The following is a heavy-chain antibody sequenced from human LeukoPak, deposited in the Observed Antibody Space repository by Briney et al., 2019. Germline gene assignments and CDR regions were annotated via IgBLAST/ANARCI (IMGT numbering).Heavy chain of an antibody. CDR2: MYSGGST. V-gene: IGHV3-53*01. J-gene: IGHJ4*02. Sequence: GGSLRLSCAVSGFSVSSNFMSWVRQAPGKGLQSVSIMYSGGSTDYADSVRGRFSISRDGSQNTVSLQMNSLRAEDTAVYYCAKRADVREPNPVLPFDYWGQGTLVTVSS. D-gene: IGHD1-26*01. CDR3: AKRADVREPNPVLPFDY. CDR1: GFSVSSNF.